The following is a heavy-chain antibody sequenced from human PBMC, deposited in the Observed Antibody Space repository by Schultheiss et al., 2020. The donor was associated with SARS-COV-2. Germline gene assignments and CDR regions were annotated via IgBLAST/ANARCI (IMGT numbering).Heavy chain of an antibody. CDR3: ARDGGGGIVEGGWFDP. CDR2: ISSSGSTI. J-gene: IGHJ5*02. CDR1: GFTFSQSR. Sequence: GGSLRLSCVTSGFTFSQSRMHWVRQAPGKGLEWVSYISSSGSTIYYADSVKGRFTISRDNAKNSLYLQMNSLRAEDTAVYYCARDGGGGIVEGGWFDPWGQGTLVTVSS. V-gene: IGHV3-48*04. D-gene: IGHD2-15*01.